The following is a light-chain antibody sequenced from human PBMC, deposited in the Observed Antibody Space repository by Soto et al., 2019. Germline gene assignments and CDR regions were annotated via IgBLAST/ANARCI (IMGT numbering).Light chain of an antibody. V-gene: IGKV1-5*01. J-gene: IGKJ1*01. CDR3: QQLNSYPWT. Sequence: DIQMTQSPSTLSGSVGDRVTITCRASQTISSWLAWYQQKPGKAPKLLIYAASTLQSGVPSRFSGSGSGTDFTLTISSLQTEDFATYDCQQLNSYPWTVGPGTKGEIK. CDR2: AAS. CDR1: QTISSW.